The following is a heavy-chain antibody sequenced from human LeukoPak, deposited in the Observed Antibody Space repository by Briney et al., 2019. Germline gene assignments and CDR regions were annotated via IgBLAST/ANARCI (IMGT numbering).Heavy chain of an antibody. Sequence: GGSLRLSCAASEFTVNNNYMSWVRQAPGKGLEWVSTIYSAGSTNYAGSVKGRFTISRDNSKNTMYLQMNSLRVEDTAVYYCARGDGYNDAEYLQHWGQGTLVTVS. J-gene: IGHJ1*01. D-gene: IGHD5-24*01. CDR3: ARGDGYNDAEYLQH. V-gene: IGHV3-53*01. CDR2: IYSAGST. CDR1: EFTVNNNY.